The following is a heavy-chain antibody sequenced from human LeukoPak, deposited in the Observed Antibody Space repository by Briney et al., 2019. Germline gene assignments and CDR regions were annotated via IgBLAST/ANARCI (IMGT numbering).Heavy chain of an antibody. CDR1: GGSFSGYY. CDR3: ARDSGIVGALDY. J-gene: IGHJ4*02. V-gene: IGHV4-34*01. D-gene: IGHD1-26*01. Sequence: SETLSLTCAVYGGSFSGYYWSWIRQPPVKGLEWIGEINHSGSTNYNPSLKSRVTISVDTSKNQFSLKLSSVTAADTAVYYCARDSGIVGALDYWGQGTLVTVSS. CDR2: INHSGST.